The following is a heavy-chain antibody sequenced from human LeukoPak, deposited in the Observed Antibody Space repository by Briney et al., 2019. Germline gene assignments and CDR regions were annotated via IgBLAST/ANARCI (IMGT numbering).Heavy chain of an antibody. CDR2: IYYSGST. J-gene: IGHJ4*02. Sequence: SETLSLTCAVYGGSFSSYYWSWIRQPPGRGLEWIGYIYYSGSTNYNPSLKSRVTISVDTSKNQFSLKLSSVTAADTAVYYCAVNYDILTGYYNLPLQPAEGFDYWGQGTLVTVSS. D-gene: IGHD3-9*01. CDR3: AVNYDILTGYYNLPLQPAEGFDY. V-gene: IGHV4-59*01. CDR1: GGSFSSYY.